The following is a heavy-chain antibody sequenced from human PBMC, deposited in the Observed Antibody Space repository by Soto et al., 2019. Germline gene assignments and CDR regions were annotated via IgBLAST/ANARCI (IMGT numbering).Heavy chain of an antibody. V-gene: IGHV1-18*01. CDR1: GYTFTNYA. J-gene: IGHJ3*02. CDR2: VSGYTGGT. Sequence: GASVKVSCKASGYTFTNYAINWVRQAPGQGLEWMGWVSGYTGGTDYAQTLQDRVTMTTDTSTTTAYMELGSLTSDDTAVYYCARTRARSDYDDLPVGNNAFDIWGQGTMVTVSS. CDR3: ARTRARSDYDDLPVGNNAFDI. D-gene: IGHD4-17*01.